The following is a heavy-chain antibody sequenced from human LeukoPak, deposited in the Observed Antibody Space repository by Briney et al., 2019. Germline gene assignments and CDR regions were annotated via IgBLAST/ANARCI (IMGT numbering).Heavy chain of an antibody. CDR1: RGSISSYY. CDR3: ARDYYDSGGYYYAL. CDR2: IYTSGGT. V-gene: IGHV4-4*07. J-gene: IGHJ1*01. Sequence: SETLSLTCTVSRGSISSYYWSWIRQPAGKGLEWIGRIYTSGGTNYNPSLKSRVTMSIDTSKNQFSLKLSSVTAADTAVYYCARDYYDSGGYYYALWGQGTLVTVSS. D-gene: IGHD3-22*01.